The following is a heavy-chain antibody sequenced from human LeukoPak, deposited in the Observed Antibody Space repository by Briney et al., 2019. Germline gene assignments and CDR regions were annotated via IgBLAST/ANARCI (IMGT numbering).Heavy chain of an antibody. D-gene: IGHD6-19*01. Sequence: GGSLRLSCAASGFTFSSYAMSWVRQAPGKGLEWVSGINGGGDDTYYADSVKGRFTISRDNSKNTLYLQVNSLTAEDTAVYYCAREVAVPGQYYFDSWGQGTLITVSS. CDR1: GFTFSSYA. CDR2: INGGGDDT. J-gene: IGHJ4*02. CDR3: AREVAVPGQYYFDS. V-gene: IGHV3-23*01.